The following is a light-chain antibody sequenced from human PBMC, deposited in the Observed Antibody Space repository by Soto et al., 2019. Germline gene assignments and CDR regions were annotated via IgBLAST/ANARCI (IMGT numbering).Light chain of an antibody. CDR1: QSVSSY. CDR3: QQRSNWPLT. J-gene: IGKJ4*01. V-gene: IGKV3-11*01. Sequence: EIVLTQSPATLSLSPGERATLSCRASQSVSSYLAWYQQKPGQAPRLLMSDASNTATGIPARFSGSGSGTDFTLTISSLEPEDCAVYYCQQRSNWPLTFGGGTKVEIK. CDR2: DAS.